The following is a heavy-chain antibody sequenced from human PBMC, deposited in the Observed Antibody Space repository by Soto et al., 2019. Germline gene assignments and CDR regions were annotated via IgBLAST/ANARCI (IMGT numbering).Heavy chain of an antibody. V-gene: IGHV6-1*01. J-gene: IGHJ5*02. CDR3: ARDRLTGDNWFDP. D-gene: IGHD1-26*01. CDR2: TYYRSKWYN. CDR1: GDSVSSNSVA. Sequence: HSQTLSLTCAISGDSVSSNSVAWNWIRQSPSRGLEWLGRTYYRSKWYNDYAVSVKSRITINTETSKKQFSLHLNSVTPEDTAVYYCARDRLTGDNWFDPCGQRILVTVSS.